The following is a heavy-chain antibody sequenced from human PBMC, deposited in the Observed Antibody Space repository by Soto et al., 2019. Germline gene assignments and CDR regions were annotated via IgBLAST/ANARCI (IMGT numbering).Heavy chain of an antibody. CDR1: GYSFTSYW. D-gene: IGHD1-20*01. V-gene: IGHV5-10-1*01. J-gene: IGHJ6*02. CDR3: ARLVRYNWNQNYYYYGMDV. CDR2: IDPSDSYT. Sequence: PGESLKISCKGSGYSFTSYWISWVRQMPGKGLEWMGRIDPSDSYTNYSPSFQGHVTISADKSISTAYLQWSSLKASDTAMYYCARLVRYNWNQNYYYYGMDVWGQGTTGTVSS.